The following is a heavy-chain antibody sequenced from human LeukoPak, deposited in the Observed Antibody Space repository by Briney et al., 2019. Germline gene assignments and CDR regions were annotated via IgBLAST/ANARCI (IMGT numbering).Heavy chain of an antibody. V-gene: IGHV1-2*02. Sequence: GASVTVSCKSSVYTFTCYYMHWVRQAPGQGLEWMGWINPNSGGTNYAQKFQGRVTMTRDTSISTAYMELSRLRSDDTAVYYCARRPRGSSWYYFDYWGQGTLVTVSS. CDR1: VYTFTCYY. CDR3: ARRPRGSSWYYFDY. D-gene: IGHD6-13*01. J-gene: IGHJ4*02. CDR2: INPNSGGT.